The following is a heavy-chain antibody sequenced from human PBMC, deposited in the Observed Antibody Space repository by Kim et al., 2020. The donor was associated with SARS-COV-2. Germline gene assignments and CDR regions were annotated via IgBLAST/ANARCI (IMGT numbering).Heavy chain of an antibody. D-gene: IGHD4-17*01. J-gene: IGHJ4*02. Sequence: YADSVEGRFSIFRDNAKKSLFLQMNSLRAEDTAVYYCTRDNPTVADFDSWGQGTLVTISS. V-gene: IGHV3-48*03. CDR3: TRDNPTVADFDS.